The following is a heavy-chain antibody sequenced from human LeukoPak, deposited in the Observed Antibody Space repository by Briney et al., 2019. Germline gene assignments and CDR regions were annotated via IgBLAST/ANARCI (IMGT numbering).Heavy chain of an antibody. V-gene: IGHV3-74*01. D-gene: IGHD3-16*01. CDR1: GLTFSSYW. CDR2: INSDGSST. Sequence: AGGSLRLSCAASGLTFSSYWMHWVRQAPGKGLVWVSRINSDGSSTSYADSVKGRFTISRDNAKNTLYLQMNSLRAEDTAVYYCARSARFGLYYFDYWGQGTLVTVSS. J-gene: IGHJ4*02. CDR3: ARSARFGLYYFDY.